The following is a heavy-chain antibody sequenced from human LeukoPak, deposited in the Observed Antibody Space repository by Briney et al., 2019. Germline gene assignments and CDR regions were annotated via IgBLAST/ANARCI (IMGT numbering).Heavy chain of an antibody. CDR3: ARDHRPSYCSSTSCYGNWFDP. Sequence: SETLSLTCTVSGGSISSYYWSWIRQPAGKGLEWIGRIYTSGSTNYNPSLKSRVTMSVDTSKNQFSLKLSSVTAGDTAVYYCARDHRPSYCSSTSCYGNWFDPWGQGTLVTVSS. V-gene: IGHV4-4*07. CDR2: IYTSGST. J-gene: IGHJ5*02. D-gene: IGHD2-2*01. CDR1: GGSISSYY.